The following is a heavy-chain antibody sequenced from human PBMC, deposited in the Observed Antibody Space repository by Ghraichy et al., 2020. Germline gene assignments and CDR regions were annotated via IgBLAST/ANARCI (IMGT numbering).Heavy chain of an antibody. J-gene: IGHJ5*02. V-gene: IGHV4-34*01. CDR2: INHSGST. CDR1: GGSFSGYY. Sequence: SETLSLTCAVYGGSFSGYYWSWIRQPPGKGLEWIGEINHSGSTNYNPSLKSRVTISVDTSKNQFSLKLSSVTAADTAVYYCARDPRQTVFDPWGQGTLVTVSS. CDR3: ARDPRQTVFDP. D-gene: IGHD4-17*01.